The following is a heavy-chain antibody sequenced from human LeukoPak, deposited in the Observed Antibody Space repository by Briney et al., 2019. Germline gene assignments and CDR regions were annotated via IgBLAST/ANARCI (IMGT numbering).Heavy chain of an antibody. V-gene: IGHV4-39*07. CDR1: GGSISSNSYY. CDR3: ARVATIFGVVIHNWFDP. Sequence: SETLSLTCTVSGGSISSNSYYWGWTRQPPGKGLEWIGSIYYSGSTYYNPSLKSRVTISVDTSKNQFSLKLSSVTAADTAVYYCARVATIFGVVIHNWFDPWGQGTLVTVSS. J-gene: IGHJ5*02. D-gene: IGHD3-3*01. CDR2: IYYSGST.